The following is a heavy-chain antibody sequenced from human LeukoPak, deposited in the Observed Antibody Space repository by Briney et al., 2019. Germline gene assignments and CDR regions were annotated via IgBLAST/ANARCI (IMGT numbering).Heavy chain of an antibody. J-gene: IGHJ5*02. CDR2: ISAYNGNT. D-gene: IGHD5-18*01. CDR3: ARKTAMVRFDP. V-gene: IGHV1-18*01. Sequence: GASVKVSCKASGYTFTSYGISWVRQAPGQGLEWMGWISAYNGNTNYAQKLQGRVTMTTDTSTSTAYMELRSLRYDDAAVYYCARKTAMVRFDPWGQGTLVTVSS. CDR1: GYTFTSYG.